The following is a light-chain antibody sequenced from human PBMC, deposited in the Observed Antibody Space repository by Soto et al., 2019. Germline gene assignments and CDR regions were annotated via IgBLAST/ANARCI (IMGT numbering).Light chain of an antibody. J-gene: IGKJ5*01. CDR3: QQSYSTPIT. V-gene: IGKV1-39*01. CDR1: QSISSY. CDR2: AAS. Sequence: DIQMTQSPSSLSASVGDRFTITCRASQSISSYLNWYQQKPGKAPKLLIYAASSLQSGVPSRFSGSGSGTDFTLTNSSLQPEDFATYYCQQSYSTPITFGQGTRLEIK.